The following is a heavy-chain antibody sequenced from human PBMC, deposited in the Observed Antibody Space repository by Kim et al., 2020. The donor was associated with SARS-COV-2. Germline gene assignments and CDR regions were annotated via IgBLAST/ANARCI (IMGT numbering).Heavy chain of an antibody. CDR1: GFTFGDYA. CDR3: AKEGYYYGSGTGYMDV. Sequence: GGSLRLSCAASGFTFGDYAMHWVRQAPGKGLEWVSGISWNSGSIGYADSVKGRFTISRDNAKNSLYLQMNSLRAEDTALYYCAKEGYYYGSGTGYMDVWGKGTTVTVSS. V-gene: IGHV3-9*01. D-gene: IGHD3-10*01. CDR2: ISWNSGSI. J-gene: IGHJ6*03.